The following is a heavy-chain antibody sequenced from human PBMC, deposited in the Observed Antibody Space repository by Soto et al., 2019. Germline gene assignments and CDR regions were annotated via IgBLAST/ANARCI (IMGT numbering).Heavy chain of an antibody. V-gene: IGHV1-18*01. D-gene: IGHD6-19*01. Sequence: ASVKVSCKASDYTFTNYGISWVRQAPGQWLEWMGWISAYNGNTNYAQKLQGRVTMTTDTSTSTAYMELRSLRSDDTVVYYCARSSSGPPSDAFDIWGQGTMVTVSS. CDR1: DYTFTNYG. J-gene: IGHJ3*02. CDR2: ISAYNGNT. CDR3: ARSSSGPPSDAFDI.